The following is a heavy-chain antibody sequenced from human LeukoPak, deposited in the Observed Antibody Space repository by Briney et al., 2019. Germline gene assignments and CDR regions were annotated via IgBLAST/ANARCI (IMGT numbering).Heavy chain of an antibody. CDR3: ARGHSSGWYFTWFDP. J-gene: IGHJ5*02. V-gene: IGHV4-59*08. CDR2: IYYSGST. CDR1: GGSISSYY. Sequence: SETLSLTCTVSGGSISSYYWSWIRQPPGKGLEWIGYIYYSGSTNYNPSLKSRVTISVDTSKNQFSLKLSSVTAADTAVYYCARGHSSGWYFTWFDPWGQGTLVTVSS. D-gene: IGHD6-19*01.